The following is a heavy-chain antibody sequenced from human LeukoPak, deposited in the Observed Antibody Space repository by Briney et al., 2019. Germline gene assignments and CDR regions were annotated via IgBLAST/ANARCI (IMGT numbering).Heavy chain of an antibody. CDR2: IKSDGSST. CDR1: GFIFSSYW. V-gene: IGHV3-74*01. Sequence: GVSLRLSCAASGFIFSSYWMHWVRQAPGKGLVWVSRIKSDGSSTSYADSVTGRVTISRDNAKNTLYLQLNSLRAEDTAVYYCARDPHGSGSYDSPQDAFDIWGQGTMVTVSS. CDR3: ARDPHGSGSYDSPQDAFDI. J-gene: IGHJ3*02. D-gene: IGHD3-10*01.